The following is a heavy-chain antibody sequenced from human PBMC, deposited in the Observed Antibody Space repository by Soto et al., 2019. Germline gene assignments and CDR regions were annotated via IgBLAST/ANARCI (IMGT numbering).Heavy chain of an antibody. D-gene: IGHD3-16*01. CDR2: ISHSGITI. CDR3: VTLGERGYSGHYAGFDF. V-gene: IGHV3-48*03. J-gene: IGHJ4*02. CDR1: GFTFSSYD. Sequence: DVQLVESGGGLVQPGGSLRLSCAASGFTFSSYDMNWVRQAPGKGLEWILYISHSGITIKYADSVKGRFTISRDNAKTSLYLQMNSLRAEDTAVYYCVTLGERGYSGHYAGFDFWGQGTLVTVSS.